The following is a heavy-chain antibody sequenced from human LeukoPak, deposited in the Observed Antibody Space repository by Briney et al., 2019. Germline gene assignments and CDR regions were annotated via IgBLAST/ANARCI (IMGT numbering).Heavy chain of an antibody. CDR3: ARDVDDYFDY. J-gene: IGHJ4*02. Sequence: PSETLSLTCAVYGGSFSGYYWSWIRQPPGKGLEWIGEINHSGSTNYNPSLKSRVTMSVDTTKNQFSLKLCSVTAADTAVYYCARDVDDYFDYWGQGTLVTVSS. CDR1: GGSFSGYY. CDR2: INHSGST. V-gene: IGHV4-34*01.